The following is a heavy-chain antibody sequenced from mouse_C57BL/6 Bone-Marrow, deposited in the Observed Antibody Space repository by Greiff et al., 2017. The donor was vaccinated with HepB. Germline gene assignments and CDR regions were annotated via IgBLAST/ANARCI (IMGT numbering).Heavy chain of an antibody. J-gene: IGHJ2*01. Sequence: EVKLVESGGDLVKPGGSLKLSCAASGFTFSSYGMSWVRQTPDKRLEWVATISSGGSYTYYPDSVKGRFTISRDNAKNTLYLQMSSLKSEDTAMYYCATVTTVPYYFDYWDQGTTLTVSS. V-gene: IGHV5-6*02. D-gene: IGHD1-1*01. CDR1: GFTFSSYG. CDR2: ISSGGSYT. CDR3: ATVTTVPYYFDY.